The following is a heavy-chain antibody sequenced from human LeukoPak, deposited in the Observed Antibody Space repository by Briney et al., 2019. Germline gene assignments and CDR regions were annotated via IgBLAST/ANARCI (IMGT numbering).Heavy chain of an antibody. CDR3: ARHRLNYDSSHDAFDI. CDR1: GYSFTTYW. D-gene: IGHD3-22*01. Sequence: GESLKISCKGSGYSFTTYWIGWVRQMPGKGPECMGLIYPADSDTRYSPSFQGQVTISADKSISTAYLQWSSLKASDTAMYYCARHRLNYDSSHDAFDIWGQGTMVTVSS. V-gene: IGHV5-51*01. CDR2: IYPADSDT. J-gene: IGHJ3*02.